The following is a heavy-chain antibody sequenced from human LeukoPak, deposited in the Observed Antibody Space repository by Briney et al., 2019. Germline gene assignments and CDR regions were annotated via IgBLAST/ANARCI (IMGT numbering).Heavy chain of an antibody. D-gene: IGHD3-22*01. V-gene: IGHV4-31*03. CDR2: IYYSGST. CDR1: GGSISSGGYY. Sequence: PSETLSLTCTVSGGSISSGGYYWSWIRQHPGKGLEWIGYIYYSGSTYYNPSLKSRVTISVDTSKNQFSLKLSSVTAADTAVYYCADYYYDSSGYYRSAEYFQHWGQGTLVTVSS. J-gene: IGHJ1*01. CDR3: ADYYYDSSGYYRSAEYFQH.